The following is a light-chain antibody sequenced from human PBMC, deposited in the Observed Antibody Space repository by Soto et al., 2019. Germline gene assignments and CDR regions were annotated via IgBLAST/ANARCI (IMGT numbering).Light chain of an antibody. V-gene: IGKV1-39*01. CDR1: QSISSY. CDR2: AAS. CDR3: QQSYSTTWT. Sequence: DIQMTQSPSSLSASLGDRVTITCRASQSISSYLNWYQQKPGKDPKLLIYAASSLQSGVPSRFSGSGSGTDFTLTISSLQPEDFATYYCQQSYSTTWTFGQGTKLDIK. J-gene: IGKJ1*01.